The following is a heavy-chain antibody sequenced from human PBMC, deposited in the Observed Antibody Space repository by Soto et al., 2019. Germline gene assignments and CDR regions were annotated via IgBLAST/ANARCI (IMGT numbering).Heavy chain of an antibody. J-gene: IGHJ4*02. CDR2: IFYTGST. CDR3: ARAFGSTMPSLI. Sequence: QVQFQESGPGLVKPSETLSLNCTVSGGYISSYYWTWIRQPPGKGLEWIGYIFYTGSTTYNPSLKSRVTMSIDTSKNQFSLKLSSVTAADTAVYYCARAFGSTMPSLIWGQGRLVTVSS. D-gene: IGHD2-2*01. CDR1: GGYISSYY. V-gene: IGHV4-59*01.